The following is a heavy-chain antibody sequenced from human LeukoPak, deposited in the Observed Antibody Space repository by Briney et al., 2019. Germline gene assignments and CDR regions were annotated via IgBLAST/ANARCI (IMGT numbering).Heavy chain of an antibody. CDR1: GFTFSSYA. V-gene: IGHV3-30*04. J-gene: IGHJ6*04. CDR3: ARELGRGSGSLYYGMDV. CDR2: ISYDGSNK. D-gene: IGHD3-10*01. Sequence: GGSLRLSCAASGFTFSSYAMHWVRQAPGKGLEWVAVISYDGSNKYYADSVKGRFTISRDNSKNTLYLQMNSLSAEDTAVYYCARELGRGSGSLYYGMDVWGKGTTVTVSS.